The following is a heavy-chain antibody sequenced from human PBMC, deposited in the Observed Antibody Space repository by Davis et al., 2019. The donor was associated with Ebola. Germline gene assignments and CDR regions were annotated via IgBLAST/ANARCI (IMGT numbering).Heavy chain of an antibody. Sequence: GASLKISCAASGFSFNSYAMHWVRQGPGKGLEWVALISHDGRQEYYADSVKGRFTISRDNSENTLYLQMNSLTADDTAVYYCARAVFHEVLDYWGQGTPVTVSS. J-gene: IGHJ4*02. D-gene: IGHD3-3*01. CDR3: ARAVFHEVLDY. CDR2: ISHDGRQE. CDR1: GFSFNSYA. V-gene: IGHV3-30*04.